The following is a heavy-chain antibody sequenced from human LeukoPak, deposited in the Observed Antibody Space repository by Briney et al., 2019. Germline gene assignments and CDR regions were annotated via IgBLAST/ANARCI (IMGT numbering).Heavy chain of an antibody. CDR3: AKADFPRNRYYYMDV. Sequence: GGSLRLSCAASGFTFSSYEMNWVRQAPGKGLEWVAFIRYDGSNKYYADSVKGRFTISRDNSKNTLYLQMNSLRAEDTAVYYCAKADFPRNRYYYMDVWGKGTTVTISS. CDR2: IRYDGSNK. J-gene: IGHJ6*03. D-gene: IGHD1-14*01. CDR1: GFTFSSYE. V-gene: IGHV3-30*02.